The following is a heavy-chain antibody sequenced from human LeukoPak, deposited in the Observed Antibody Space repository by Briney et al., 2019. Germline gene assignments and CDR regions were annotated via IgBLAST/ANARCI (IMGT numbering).Heavy chain of an antibody. Sequence: GSLRLSCAASGFTFSSYWMSWVRQAPGKGLEWVANIKQDGSEKYYVDSVKGRFTISRDNAKNSLYLQMNSLRAEDTAVYYCARDTRRYYYDSSGYDDWGQGTLVTVSS. CDR2: IKQDGSEK. J-gene: IGHJ4*02. D-gene: IGHD3-22*01. CDR3: ARDTRRYYYDSSGYDD. CDR1: GFTFSSYW. V-gene: IGHV3-7*01.